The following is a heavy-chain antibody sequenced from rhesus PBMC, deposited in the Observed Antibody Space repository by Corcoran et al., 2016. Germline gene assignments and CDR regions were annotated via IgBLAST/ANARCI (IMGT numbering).Heavy chain of an antibody. J-gene: IGHJ4*01. V-gene: IGHV4-122*02. CDR1: GYSISSGYG. CDR3: ARDRPDTYYNFWTGYSDY. CDR2: ISYRGRT. Sequence: QLQLQESGPGLVKPSETLSLTCAVSGYSISSGYGWSWIRQPPGKGLEWSGYISYRGRTSYNPSLKSRGTISRDTSKNQFSLKLSSVTAADTAVYYCARDRPDTYYNFWTGYSDYWGQGVLVTVSS. D-gene: IGHD3-3*01.